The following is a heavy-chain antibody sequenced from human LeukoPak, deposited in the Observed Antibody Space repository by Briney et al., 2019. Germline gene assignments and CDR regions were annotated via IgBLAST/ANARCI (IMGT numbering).Heavy chain of an antibody. D-gene: IGHD3-3*01. J-gene: IGHJ5*02. Sequence: GSVTVSCTASGYTFTGYYMHWVRQAPGQGLEWMGWINPNSGGTNYAQKYQGRVTIPRDTSISTAYMELSRLRSDDTAVYYCASTSITYYDFWSGDNWFDPWGQGTLVTVSS. CDR2: INPNSGGT. CDR3: ASTSITYYDFWSGDNWFDP. CDR1: GYTFTGYY. V-gene: IGHV1-2*02.